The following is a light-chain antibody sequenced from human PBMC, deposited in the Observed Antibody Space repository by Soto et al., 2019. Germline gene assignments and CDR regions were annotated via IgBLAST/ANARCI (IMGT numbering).Light chain of an antibody. CDR3: QQYNNWPRT. Sequence: ELVMTQSPATLSVSPGERATLSCRASQSVSSNLAWYQQKPGQAPRLLIYGASTRATGIPARFSGSGSGTEFTLTISSLQSEDFEVYYCQQYNNWPRTFGQGTKVDIK. J-gene: IGKJ1*01. CDR1: QSVSSN. V-gene: IGKV3-15*01. CDR2: GAS.